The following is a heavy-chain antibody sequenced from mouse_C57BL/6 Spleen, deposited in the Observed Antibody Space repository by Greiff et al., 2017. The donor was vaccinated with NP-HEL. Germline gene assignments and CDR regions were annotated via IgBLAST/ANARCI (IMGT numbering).Heavy chain of an antibody. J-gene: IGHJ2*01. CDR3: ARALSYGSSFGNYFDY. CDR2: ISDGGSYT. V-gene: IGHV5-4*03. CDR1: GFTFSSYA. Sequence: EVKLMESGGGLVKPGGSLKLSCAASGFTFSSYAMSWVRQTPEKRLEWVATISDGGSYTYYPDNAKGRFTISRDNAKNNLYLQMSHLKSEDTAMYYCARALSYGSSFGNYFDYWGQGTTLTVSS. D-gene: IGHD1-1*01.